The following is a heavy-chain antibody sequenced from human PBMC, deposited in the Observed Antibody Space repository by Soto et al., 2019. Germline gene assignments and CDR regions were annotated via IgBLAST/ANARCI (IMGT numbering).Heavy chain of an antibody. CDR1: GFTFSSYA. J-gene: IGHJ4*02. V-gene: IGHV3-30-3*01. Sequence: GGSLRLSCAASGFTFSSYAMHWVRQAPGKGLEWVAVISYDGSNKYYADSVKGRFTISRDNSKNTLYLQMNSLRAEDTAVYYCASMGATLSPDSGYDFLGDHRPDYWGQGTLVTVSS. CDR3: ASMGATLSPDSGYDFLGDHRPDY. D-gene: IGHD5-12*01. CDR2: ISYDGSNK.